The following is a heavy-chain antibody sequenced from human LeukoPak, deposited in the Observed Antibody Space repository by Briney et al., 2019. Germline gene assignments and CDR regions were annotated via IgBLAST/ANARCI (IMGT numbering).Heavy chain of an antibody. CDR1: GFTFSSYA. D-gene: IGHD1-1*01. V-gene: IGHV3-23*01. Sequence: GGSLRLPCAASGFTFSSYAMSWVRQAPGKGLGWVSAISGGGGSTYYADSVKGRFTISRDNSKNTLYLQMNSLRAEDTAVYYCAKDVRLESSYWGQGTLVTVSS. CDR3: AKDVRLESSY. CDR2: ISGGGGST. J-gene: IGHJ4*02.